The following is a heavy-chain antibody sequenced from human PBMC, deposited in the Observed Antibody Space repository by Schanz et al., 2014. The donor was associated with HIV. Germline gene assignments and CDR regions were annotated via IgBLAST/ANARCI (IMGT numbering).Heavy chain of an antibody. Sequence: QVQLVQSGAEVKKPGSSVKVSCESSGGRFSSYAINWVRQAPGQGLEWMGGIVPIFGTPNYAQNFQGRVTITADESASTAYMELSGLTSGDTAVYYCASDPPQNGYNSLDYWGQGTLVIVSS. CDR1: GGRFSSYA. D-gene: IGHD5-12*01. CDR3: ASDPPQNGYNSLDY. V-gene: IGHV1-69*01. CDR2: IVPIFGTP. J-gene: IGHJ4*02.